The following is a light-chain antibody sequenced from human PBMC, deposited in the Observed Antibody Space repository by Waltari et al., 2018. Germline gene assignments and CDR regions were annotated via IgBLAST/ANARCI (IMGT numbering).Light chain of an antibody. Sequence: DIVVTQSPDSLAVPLGERATINCKSSQSVLYDSNNKNYLAWYQQKPGQPPKLLIYWASTRDSGVPERFSGSGSGTDFTLTISSLQAEDVAVYYCQQYYSPPPRTFGQGTKLEI. CDR1: QSVLYDSNNKNY. CDR3: QQYYSPPPRT. V-gene: IGKV4-1*01. J-gene: IGKJ2*01. CDR2: WAS.